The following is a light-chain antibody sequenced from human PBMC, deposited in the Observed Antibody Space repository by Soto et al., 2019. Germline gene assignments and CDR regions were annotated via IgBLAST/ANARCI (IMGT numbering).Light chain of an antibody. CDR2: EGT. V-gene: IGLV2-23*01. CDR1: SSDVGSYNL. CDR3: CSYAGSSTDV. Sequence: QSALTQPASVSGSPGQSITISCTGTSSDVGSYNLVSWYQQHPGKAPKLVIYEGTKRPSGVSNRFSGSKSGNTASLTISGLQAEDEADYYCCSYAGSSTDVFGTGTKVTVL. J-gene: IGLJ1*01.